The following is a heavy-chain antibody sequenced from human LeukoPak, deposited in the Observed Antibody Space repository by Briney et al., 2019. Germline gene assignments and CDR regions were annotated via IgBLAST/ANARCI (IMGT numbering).Heavy chain of an antibody. V-gene: IGHV4-34*01. J-gene: IGHJ5*02. Sequence: SETLSLTCAVYGGSFSGYYWSWIRQPPGKGLEWIGEINHSGSTNYNPSLKSRVTISVDTSKNQFSLKLSSVTAADTAVYYCARGLRYYGSGSYAWFDPRGQGTLVTVSS. CDR1: GGSFSGYY. D-gene: IGHD3-10*01. CDR3: ARGLRYYGSGSYAWFDP. CDR2: INHSGST.